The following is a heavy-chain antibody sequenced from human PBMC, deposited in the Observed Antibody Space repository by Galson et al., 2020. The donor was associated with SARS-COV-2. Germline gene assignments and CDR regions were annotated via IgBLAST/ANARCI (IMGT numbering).Heavy chain of an antibody. V-gene: IGHV3-30*04. CDR1: GFTFSSYA. Sequence: GGSLRLSCAASGFTFSSYAMHWVRQAPGKGLEWVAVISYDGSNKYYADSVKGRFTISRDNSQNTLYLQMNSLRAEDTAVYYGARTGGGTYNYGMDGWGQGTTVTVAS. J-gene: IGHJ6*02. CDR3: ARTGGGTYNYGMDG. CDR2: ISYDGSNK. D-gene: IGHD3-16*01.